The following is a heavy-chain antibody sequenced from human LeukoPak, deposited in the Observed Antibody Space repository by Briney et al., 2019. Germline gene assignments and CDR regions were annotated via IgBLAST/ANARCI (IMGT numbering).Heavy chain of an antibody. J-gene: IGHJ6*02. D-gene: IGHD4-17*01. CDR1: GFTFSSYA. CDR2: ISYDGSNK. Sequence: QAGGSLRLSCAASGFTFSSYAMHWVRQAPGKGLEWVAVISYDGSNKYYADSVKGRFTISRDNSKNTLYLQMNSLRAEDTAVYYCATATVTTYYYYGMDVWGQGTTVTVSS. V-gene: IGHV3-30-3*01. CDR3: ATATVTTYYYYGMDV.